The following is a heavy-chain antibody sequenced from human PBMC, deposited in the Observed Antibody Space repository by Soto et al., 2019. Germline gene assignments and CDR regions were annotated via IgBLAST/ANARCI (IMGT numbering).Heavy chain of an antibody. V-gene: IGHV3-30*18. CDR3: AKNEGHDYGDYVPHSPDY. CDR1: GFTFSSYG. D-gene: IGHD4-17*01. Sequence: GGSLRLSCAASGFTFSSYGMHWVRQAPGKGLEWVAVISYDGSNKYYADSVKGRFTISRDNSKNTLYLQMNSLRAEDTAVYYCAKNEGHDYGDYVPHSPDYWGQGTLVTVSS. CDR2: ISYDGSNK. J-gene: IGHJ4*02.